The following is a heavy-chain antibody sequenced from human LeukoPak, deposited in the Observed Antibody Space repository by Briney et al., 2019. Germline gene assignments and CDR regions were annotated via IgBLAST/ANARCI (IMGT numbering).Heavy chain of an antibody. D-gene: IGHD2-8*01. V-gene: IGHV3-23*01. CDR3: ANGNRCTSPNCLGYYYFYMDV. CDR2: FSGSGGNT. CDR1: GFTFSSYA. Sequence: QPGGSLRLSCAASGFTFSSYAMNWVRQAAGRWLEWVSGFSGSGGNTYYADSVKGRFTISRGNSKNTLYLQMNSLRAEDTAVYYCANGNRCTSPNCLGYYYFYMDVWGKGTTVTVSS. J-gene: IGHJ6*03.